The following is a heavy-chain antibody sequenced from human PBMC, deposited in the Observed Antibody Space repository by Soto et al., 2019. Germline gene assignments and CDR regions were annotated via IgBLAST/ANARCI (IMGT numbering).Heavy chain of an antibody. J-gene: IGHJ3*02. CDR3: AREKWLVRRNDPFDI. V-gene: IGHV1-46*01. D-gene: IGHD6-19*01. CDR2: INPNGGST. CDR1: GYTFINYY. Sequence: QVQLVQSGAEVKKPGASVKVSCKASGYTFINYYMHWVRQAPGQGLEWMGIINPNGGSTTYAQKLQDRVTLTTDTSTNTVNMELSSLRSEDTAVYYCAREKWLVRRNDPFDIWGQGTMVTVSS.